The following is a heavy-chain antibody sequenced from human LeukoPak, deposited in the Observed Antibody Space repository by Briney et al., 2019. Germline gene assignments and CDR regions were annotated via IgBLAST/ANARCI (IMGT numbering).Heavy chain of an antibody. D-gene: IGHD3-10*01. J-gene: IGHJ6*02. V-gene: IGHV3-9*03. Sequence: GRSLRLSCAVSGFSFDDSAMHWVRQAPGKGLEWVSGINWNGDGTGYADSVKGRFSISRDNAKKSLVLQMNSLRAEDMALYYCVKDIRSGGADVWGQGTTVTVSS. CDR2: INWNGDGT. CDR3: VKDIRSGGADV. CDR1: GFSFDDSA.